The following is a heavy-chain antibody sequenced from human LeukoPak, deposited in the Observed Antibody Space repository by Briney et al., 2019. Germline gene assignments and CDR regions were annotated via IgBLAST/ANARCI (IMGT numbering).Heavy chain of an antibody. CDR3: VRYCSSTDCYIGSAEYCQH. D-gene: IGHD2-2*02. CDR1: GFTFSDYY. Sequence: GGSLRLSCAASGFTFSDYYMSWIRQAPGKGLEWVSFISTDGSHINYADSVKGRFTISRDNAKKSVYLQMNSLRAEDTAVYYCVRYCSSTDCYIGSAEYCQHWGQGTLVTVSS. J-gene: IGHJ1*01. V-gene: IGHV3-11*01. CDR2: ISTDGSHI.